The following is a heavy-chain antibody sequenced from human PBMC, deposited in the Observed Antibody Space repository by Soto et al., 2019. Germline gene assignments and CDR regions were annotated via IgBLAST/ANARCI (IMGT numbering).Heavy chain of an antibody. D-gene: IGHD3-3*01. CDR3: VRSGFLEWLSTY. V-gene: IGHV3-7*03. Sequence: EVQLVESGGGLVQPGGSLRLSCAASGFTFSSYWMSWVRQAPGKGLEWVANIKQDGSEKYYVDSVKGRITISRDNAKNPLYLQMNSLRAEDTAVYYCVRSGFLEWLSTYWGQGTLVTVSS. J-gene: IGHJ4*02. CDR1: GFTFSSYW. CDR2: IKQDGSEK.